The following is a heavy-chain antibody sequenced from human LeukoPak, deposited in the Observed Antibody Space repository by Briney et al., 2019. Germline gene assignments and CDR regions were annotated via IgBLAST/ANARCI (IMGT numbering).Heavy chain of an antibody. CDR1: GFTFTNYA. D-gene: IGHD1-26*01. CDR3: ARGAGATTPFDY. J-gene: IGHJ4*02. CDR2: ISGGGGST. Sequence: PGGSLRLSCAASGFTFTNYAMSWVRQAPGKGLEWVSGISGGGGSTYYADSVKGRFTISRDNSKNTLYLQMNSLRAEDTAVYYCARGAGATTPFDYWGQGTLVTVSS. V-gene: IGHV3-23*01.